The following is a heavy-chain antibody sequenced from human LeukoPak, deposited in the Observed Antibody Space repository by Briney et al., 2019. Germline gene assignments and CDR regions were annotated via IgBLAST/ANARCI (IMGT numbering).Heavy chain of an antibody. J-gene: IGHJ5*02. CDR2: ILYDVTNK. CDR1: GITFTSDG. V-gene: IGHV3-30*02. D-gene: IGHD1-26*01. CDR3: AILPGSHEEEYKWLHP. Sequence: PGGSLRLSCTAAGITFTSDGIRWVHHAPGEGLEWVAFILYDVTNKYCADSVKGRFTISRDNSKNTLYLQMNSLRAEDTSFYYCAILPGSHEEEYKWLHPWGEGTLVSVSS.